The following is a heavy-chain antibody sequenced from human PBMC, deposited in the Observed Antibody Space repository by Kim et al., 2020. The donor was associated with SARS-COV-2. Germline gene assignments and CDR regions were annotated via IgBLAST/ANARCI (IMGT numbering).Heavy chain of an antibody. Sequence: SETLSLTCTVSGGSISSYYWSWIRQPPGKGLEWIGYIYYSGSTNYNPSLKSRVTISVDTSKNQFSLKLSSVTAADTAVYYCARERGYCSGGSCYWRGNWFDPWGQGTLVTVSS. V-gene: IGHV4-59*13. CDR1: GGSISSYY. CDR2: IYYSGST. CDR3: ARERGYCSGGSCYWRGNWFDP. D-gene: IGHD2-15*01. J-gene: IGHJ5*02.